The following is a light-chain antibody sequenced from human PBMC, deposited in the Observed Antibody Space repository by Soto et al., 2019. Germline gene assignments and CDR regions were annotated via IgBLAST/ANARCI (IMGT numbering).Light chain of an antibody. Sequence: DIQMTQSPSSVSASVGDRVTITCRASQDISHCLAWFQQIPGEAPRLLIYTASSLHSGVPSRFSGSGSGTDFTLTISSRQPEDFATYYCQQGNSFPLTFGGGTRVEI. V-gene: IGKV1-12*01. CDR1: QDISHC. CDR3: QQGNSFPLT. J-gene: IGKJ4*01. CDR2: TAS.